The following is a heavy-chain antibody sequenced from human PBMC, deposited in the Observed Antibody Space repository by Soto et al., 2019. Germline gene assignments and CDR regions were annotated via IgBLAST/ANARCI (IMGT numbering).Heavy chain of an antibody. D-gene: IGHD1-1*01. V-gene: IGHV4-59*02. CDR1: GGSVSSHY. J-gene: IGHJ4*02. Sequence: SETLSLTCTVSGGSVSSHYWTWIRQSPGKGLEWIGFMFYSGTSSYNPSLKSRVTISVDRSKQQFSLRLTSVTAADTAVYYCARISTYNSFDFWGPGTLVT. CDR3: ARISTYNSFDF. CDR2: MFYSGTS.